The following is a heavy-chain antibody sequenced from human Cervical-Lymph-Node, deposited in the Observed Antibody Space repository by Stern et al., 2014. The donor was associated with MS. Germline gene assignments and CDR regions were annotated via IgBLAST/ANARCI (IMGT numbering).Heavy chain of an antibody. CDR2: ISPSSGGT. J-gene: IGHJ6*02. CDR1: GYTFTGYY. Sequence: VPLVEPGAEVKKLGASVKVSCKVYGYTFTGYYMHWVRQAPGQGLEWMGRISPSSGGTNYAQKFQGRVTMTRDTSINTAYMELSRLRPDDTAVYYCARDFRIFGVVNGMDVWGQGTTVTVSS. V-gene: IGHV1-2*06. D-gene: IGHD3-3*01. CDR3: ARDFRIFGVVNGMDV.